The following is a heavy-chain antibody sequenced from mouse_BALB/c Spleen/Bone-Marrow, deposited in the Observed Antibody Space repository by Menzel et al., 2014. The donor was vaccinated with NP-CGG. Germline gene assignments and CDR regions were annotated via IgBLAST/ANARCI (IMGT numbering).Heavy chain of an antibody. CDR2: IYPGDCDT. V-gene: IGHV1-87*01. Sequence: SGAELSGPGSFVALSCKAYGYPFTLYWMKWVQQRPEQGLEWLGAIYPGDCDTRYTQKFKGKATLTADKASSTAYMKLSSLASEDSAVYYWARRDDGTRENEYAMDNTAEGISV. CDR3: ARRDDGTRENEYAMDN. J-gene: IGHJ4*01. CDR1: GYPFTLYW. D-gene: IGHD2-14*01.